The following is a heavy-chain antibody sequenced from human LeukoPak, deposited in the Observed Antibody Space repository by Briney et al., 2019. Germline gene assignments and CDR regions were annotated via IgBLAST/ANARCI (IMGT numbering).Heavy chain of an antibody. J-gene: IGHJ6*02. V-gene: IGHV3-30-3*01. D-gene: IGHD5-24*01. CDR1: GFTFSSYA. Sequence: PGRSLRLPCAASGFTFSSYAMHWVRQAPGKGLEWVAVISYDASSKYYTGSVKGRFTISRDNSKNTLYLQMNTLRADDTAVYFCARDLMATIYYYYGMDVWGRGTTVTVSS. CDR2: ISYDASSK. CDR3: ARDLMATIYYYYGMDV.